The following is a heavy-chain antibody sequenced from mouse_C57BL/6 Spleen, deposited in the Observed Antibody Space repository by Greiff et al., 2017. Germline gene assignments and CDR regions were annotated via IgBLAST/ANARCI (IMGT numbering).Heavy chain of an antibody. J-gene: IGHJ4*01. CDR1: GYTFTSYW. CDR2: IDPSDSYT. D-gene: IGHD2-3*01. Sequence: QVQLQQPGAELVKPGASVKLSCKASGYTFTSYWMQWVKQRPGQGLEWIGEIDPSDSYTNYNQKFKGKATLTVDTSSSTAYMQLSSLTSEDSAVYYCARRGAYDGYSEAMDYWGQGTSVTVSS. CDR3: ARRGAYDGYSEAMDY. V-gene: IGHV1-50*01.